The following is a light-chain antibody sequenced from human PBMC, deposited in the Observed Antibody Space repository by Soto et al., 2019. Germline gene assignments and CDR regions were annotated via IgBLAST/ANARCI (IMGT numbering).Light chain of an antibody. CDR3: QQSYSTLWT. Sequence: DIQMTQSPSSLSASVGDRLTIICRASQSISSYLNWYQQKPGKAPKLLIYAASSLQSGVPSRFSGSGSGTDFTLTISSLQHEDLATYYCQQSYSTLWTFGQGTKVEIK. CDR1: QSISSY. J-gene: IGKJ1*01. V-gene: IGKV1-39*01. CDR2: AAS.